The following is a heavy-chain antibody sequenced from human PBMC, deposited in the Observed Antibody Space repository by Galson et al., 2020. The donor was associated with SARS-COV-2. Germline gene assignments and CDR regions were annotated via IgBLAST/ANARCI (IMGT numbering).Heavy chain of an antibody. CDR3: AKDDLPSVIVGVTEGGGLFHY. CDR1: GFTLSNYG. V-gene: IGHV3-30*18. D-gene: IGHD1-26*01. J-gene: IGHJ4*02. CDR2: ISYDGAFE. Sequence: GGSLRLSCAASGFTLSNYGMHWVRQAPGKGLEWVAVISYDGAFENYADSVKGRFTISRDKSKNTLYLQMSSLRPEDTAVYYCAKDDLPSVIVGVTEGGGLFHYWGQGTLVTVSS.